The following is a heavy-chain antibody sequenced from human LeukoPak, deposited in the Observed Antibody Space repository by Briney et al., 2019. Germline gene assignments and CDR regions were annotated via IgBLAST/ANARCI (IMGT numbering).Heavy chain of an antibody. CDR1: GFTFSGSA. D-gene: IGHD3-10*01. J-gene: IGHJ6*02. CDR2: ISYSGANS. CDR3: ARDGEISIITMVRGVRYGMDV. V-gene: IGHV3-21*01. Sequence: GGSLRLSCAASGFTFSGSAMSWVRQAPGEGLEWVSLISYSGANSYYTDSVKGRFTISRDNAKNSLYLQMNSLRAEDTAVYYCARDGEISIITMVRGVRYGMDVWGQGTTVTVSS.